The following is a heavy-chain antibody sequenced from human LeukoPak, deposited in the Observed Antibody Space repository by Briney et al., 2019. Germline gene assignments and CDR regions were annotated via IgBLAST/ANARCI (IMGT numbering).Heavy chain of an antibody. J-gene: IGHJ6*02. CDR2: INAGNGNT. CDR3: ARDFGYCGGDCYPGGEDYYYYYGMDV. Sequence: ASVKVSCKASGYTFTSYAMHWVRQAPGQRLEWMGWINAGNGNTKYSQKFQGRVTTTRDTSASTAYMELRSLRSDDTAVYYCARDFGYCGGDCYPGGEDYYYYYGMDVWGQGATVTVSS. V-gene: IGHV1-3*01. CDR1: GYTFTSYA. D-gene: IGHD2-21*02.